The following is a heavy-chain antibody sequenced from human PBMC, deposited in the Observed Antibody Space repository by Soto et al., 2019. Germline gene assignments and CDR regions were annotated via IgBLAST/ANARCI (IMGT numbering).Heavy chain of an antibody. CDR1: GYSFTTYW. CDR3: GRPDARGVGAY. Sequence: PGESLKISCKVSGYSFTTYWIGWVRQMPGKGLEWMGIIHPGDSDTRYSPSFQGQVTISADKSISTAYLQWSSLKASDTAMEYGGRPDARGVGAYWGQGSLVPVSS. CDR2: IHPGDSDT. J-gene: IGHJ4*02. V-gene: IGHV5-51*01. D-gene: IGHD3-3*01.